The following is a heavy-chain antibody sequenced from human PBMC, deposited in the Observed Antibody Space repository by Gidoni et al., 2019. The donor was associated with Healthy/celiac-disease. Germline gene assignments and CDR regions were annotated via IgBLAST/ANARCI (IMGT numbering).Heavy chain of an antibody. CDR1: GLTFSNAL. Sequence: EVQLVESGGGLVKPGGFLRLSCAASGLTFSNALMSWVRQAPGKGLEWVGRIKSKTDGGTTDYAAPVKGRFTISRDDSKNTLYLQMNSLKTEDTAVYYCTTGGIAVAGTDYWGQGTLVTVSS. J-gene: IGHJ4*02. D-gene: IGHD6-19*01. V-gene: IGHV3-15*01. CDR3: TTGGIAVAGTDY. CDR2: IKSKTDGGTT.